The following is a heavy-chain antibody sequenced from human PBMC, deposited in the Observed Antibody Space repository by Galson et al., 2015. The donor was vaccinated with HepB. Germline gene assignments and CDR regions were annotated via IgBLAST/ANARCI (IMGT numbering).Heavy chain of an antibody. V-gene: IGHV3-73*01. CDR2: IGSTGHNYAT. Sequence: SLRLSCAASGFTFSGSAIHWVRQPSGKGPECVGRIGSTGHNYATSYVSSLKGRFTISRDDSKNMAYLHMKSLRTEDTAVYYCIRLGDLSGYSSRWGQGTLVTVSS. D-gene: IGHD6-13*01. J-gene: IGHJ4*02. CDR3: IRLGDLSGYSSR. CDR1: GFTFSGSA.